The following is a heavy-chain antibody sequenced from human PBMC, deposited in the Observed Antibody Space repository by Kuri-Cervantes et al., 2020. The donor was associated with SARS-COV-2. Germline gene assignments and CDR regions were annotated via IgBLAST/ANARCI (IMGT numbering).Heavy chain of an antibody. CDR2: ISGSGGST. CDR1: GFTFSSYA. V-gene: IGHV3-23*01. J-gene: IGHJ4*02. CDR3: AKDSLHY. Sequence: GESLKISCAAFGFTFSSYAMHWVRQAPGKGLEWVSAISGSGGSTYYADSVKGRFTISRDNSKNTLYLQMNSLRAEDTAVYYCAKDSLHYWGQGTLVTVSS.